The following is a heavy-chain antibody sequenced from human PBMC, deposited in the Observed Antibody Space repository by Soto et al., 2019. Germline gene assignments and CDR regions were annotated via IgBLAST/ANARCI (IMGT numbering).Heavy chain of an antibody. CDR2: IYHSGST. CDR1: GYSIISGYY. D-gene: IGHD2-2*01. CDR3: ARELVVPAAILNWFDP. J-gene: IGHJ5*02. V-gene: IGHV4-38-2*02. Sequence: SETLSLTCAVSGYSIISGYYLVLIRHPPGKGLEWIGSIYHSGSTYYNPSLKSRVTVSVDTSKNQFSLKLSSVTAADTAVYYCARELVVPAAILNWFDPWGQGTLVTVS.